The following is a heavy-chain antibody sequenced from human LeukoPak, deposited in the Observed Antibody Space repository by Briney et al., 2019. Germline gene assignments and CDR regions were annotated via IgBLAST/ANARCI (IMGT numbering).Heavy chain of an antibody. CDR1: GFTFSSYS. Sequence: PGGSLRLSCAASGFTFSSYSMNWVRQAPGKGLEWDSSISSSSSYIYYADSVKGRFTISRDNAKNSLYLQMNSPRAEDTAVYYCAREGAGVPDYWGQGTLVTVSS. CDR2: ISSSSSYI. J-gene: IGHJ4*02. CDR3: AREGAGVPDY. D-gene: IGHD6-19*01. V-gene: IGHV3-21*01.